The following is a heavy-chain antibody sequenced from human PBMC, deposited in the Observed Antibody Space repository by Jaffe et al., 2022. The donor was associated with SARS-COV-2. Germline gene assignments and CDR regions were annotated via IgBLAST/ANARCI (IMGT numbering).Heavy chain of an antibody. Sequence: QAELVQSGAEVGKPGASVRVSCRASGYTFRSYGIVWVRQAPGQGLEWMGWINADNGDTNRAQKFQGRVTVTTDTSTSTAYMELRSLRSDDTAVYYCARDLKWSDGNYYHNGLDVWGQGTTVTVSS. J-gene: IGHJ6*02. D-gene: IGHD1-26*01. CDR1: GYTFRSYG. V-gene: IGHV1-18*01. CDR2: INADNGDT. CDR3: ARDLKWSDGNYYHNGLDV.